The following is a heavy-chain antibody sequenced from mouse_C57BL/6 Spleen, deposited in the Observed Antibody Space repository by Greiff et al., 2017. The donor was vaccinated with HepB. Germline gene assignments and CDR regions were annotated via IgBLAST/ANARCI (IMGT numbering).Heavy chain of an antibody. Sequence: VKVVESGPGLVAPSQSLSITCTVSGFSLTSYGVSWVRQPPGKGLEWLGVIWGDGSTNYHSALISRLSISKDNSKSQVFLKLNSLQTDDTATYYCASYSNFYAMDYWGQGTSVTVSS. CDR3: ASYSNFYAMDY. V-gene: IGHV2-3*01. CDR2: IWGDGST. CDR1: GFSLTSYG. J-gene: IGHJ4*01. D-gene: IGHD2-5*01.